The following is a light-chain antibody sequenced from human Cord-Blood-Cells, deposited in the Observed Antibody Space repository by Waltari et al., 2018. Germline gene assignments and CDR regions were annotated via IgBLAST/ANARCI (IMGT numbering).Light chain of an antibody. V-gene: IGLV2-14*01. J-gene: IGLJ1*01. CDR1: SSDVGGYNY. Sequence: QSALTQPASVSGSPGQSITISCTGTSSDVGGYNYVSWYQQHPGKAPKLIIYDVSQRPSGVSNRFSGSKSGNTASLTISGLQAEDEADYYCSSYTSSSTSYVFGTGTKVTVL. CDR2: DVS. CDR3: SSYTSSSTSYV.